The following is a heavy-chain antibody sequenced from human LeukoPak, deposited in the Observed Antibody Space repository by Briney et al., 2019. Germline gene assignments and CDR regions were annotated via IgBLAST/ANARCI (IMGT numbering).Heavy chain of an antibody. J-gene: IGHJ4*02. CDR2: IGSSSSSI. D-gene: IGHD3-3*01. Sequence: GGSLRLSCAASGFTFSSYSMNWVRQAPGKGLEWVSSIGSSSSSIYYADSVKGRFTISRDNPKNSLYLQLNSPRAEDTAVYYCARDTTIFGVVTTSFDYWGQGTLVTVSS. V-gene: IGHV3-21*01. CDR3: ARDTTIFGVVTTSFDY. CDR1: GFTFSSYS.